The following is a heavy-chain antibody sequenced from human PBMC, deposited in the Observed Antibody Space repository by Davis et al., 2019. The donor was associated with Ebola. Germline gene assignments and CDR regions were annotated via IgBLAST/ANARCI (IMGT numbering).Heavy chain of an antibody. CDR2: LFYSGTT. V-gene: IGHV4-39*01. CDR1: GDSFTDSRFY. Sequence: MPSETLSLTCAVSGDSFTDSRFYWAWLRPTPGEGLEWLVSLFYSGTTYHNPSLKSRVRVSVDRSNKEFSLHMYSMTAADTVVYYCARAWDGDYHFDYWGQGTLVTVSS. J-gene: IGHJ4*02. D-gene: IGHD4-17*01. CDR3: ARAWDGDYHFDY.